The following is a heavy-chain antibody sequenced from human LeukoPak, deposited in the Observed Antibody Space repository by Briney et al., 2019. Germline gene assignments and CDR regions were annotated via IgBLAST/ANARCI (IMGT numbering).Heavy chain of an antibody. CDR1: GFTFSTYW. CDR2: IRQDGSEQ. V-gene: IGHV3-7*01. D-gene: IGHD2/OR15-2a*01. J-gene: IGHJ6*03. Sequence: GGSLRLSCAASGFTFSTYWMSWVRQAPGKGLEWVANIRQDGSEQYYVDSVKGRFTISRDNAKQSLFLQMNSLRAEDTAVYYCARVAVIYYYYMEVWGKGTTVTVSS. CDR3: ARVAVIYYYYMEV.